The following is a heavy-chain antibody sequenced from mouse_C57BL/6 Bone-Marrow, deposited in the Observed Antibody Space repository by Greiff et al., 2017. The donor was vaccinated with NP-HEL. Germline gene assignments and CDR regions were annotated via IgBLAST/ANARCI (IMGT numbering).Heavy chain of an antibody. CDR3: TTLYGKWLFAY. CDR2: IDPENGDP. CDR1: GFNIKDDY. D-gene: IGHD2-1*01. V-gene: IGHV14-4*01. Sequence: EVQLQQSGAELVRPGASVKLSCTASGFNIKDDYMHWVQQRPEQGLEWIGWIDPENGDPEYASKFQGKATITADTSSNTAYLQLSSLTSEDTAVYYCTTLYGKWLFAYWGQGTLVTVSA. J-gene: IGHJ3*01.